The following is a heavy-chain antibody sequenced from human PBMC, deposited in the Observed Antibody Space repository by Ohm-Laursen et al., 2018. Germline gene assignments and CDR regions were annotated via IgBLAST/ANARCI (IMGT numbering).Heavy chain of an antibody. CDR3: AKARSPGSYFLPFNV. V-gene: IGHV3-9*01. D-gene: IGHD1-26*01. CDR2: VSWNSDTT. J-gene: IGHJ3*01. CDR1: GFTFPNYA. Sequence: SLRLSCAASGFTFPNYAIHWVRQAPGKGLEWVSGVSWNSDTTGYAVSVKGRFTITRDNAKNSVYLQMNSLRPEDTALYYCAKARSPGSYFLPFNVWGQGAMVTVSS.